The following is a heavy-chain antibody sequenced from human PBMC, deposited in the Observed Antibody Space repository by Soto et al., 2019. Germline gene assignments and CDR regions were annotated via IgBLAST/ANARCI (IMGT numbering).Heavy chain of an antibody. V-gene: IGHV3-30-3*01. CDR2: ISYDGSNK. J-gene: IGHJ4*02. CDR3: AREYSVRGVRGFDY. D-gene: IGHD3-10*01. Sequence: QVQLVESGGGVVQPGRSLRLSCAASGFTFSSYAMHWVRQAPGKGLEWVAVISYDGSNKYYADSVKGRFTISRDNSKTRVYRQMNGLRAEDTAVYYCAREYSVRGVRGFDYWGQGTLVTVSS. CDR1: GFTFSSYA.